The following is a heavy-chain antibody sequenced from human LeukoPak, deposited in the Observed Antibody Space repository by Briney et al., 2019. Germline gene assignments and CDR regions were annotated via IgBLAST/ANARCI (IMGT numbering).Heavy chain of an antibody. CDR2: ISSSGSI. J-gene: IGHJ4*02. V-gene: IGHV4-59*13. Sequence: SETLSLTCTVSGGSIGYNYWNWIRQSPERGLEWIGYISSSGSIDYTPSLRSRVTMSLDTSKNHLSLNLGSVSAADTAIYYCAGYDHTNYLAYWGQGILVTVSS. CDR1: GGSIGYNY. CDR3: AGYDHTNYLAY. D-gene: IGHD1-14*01.